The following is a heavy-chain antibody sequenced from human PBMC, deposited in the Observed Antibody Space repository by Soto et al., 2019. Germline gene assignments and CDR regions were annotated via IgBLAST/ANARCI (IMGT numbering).Heavy chain of an antibody. CDR3: VSEPFDY. J-gene: IGHJ4*02. Sequence: PGGSLRLSCAASGFTFSDYYMIWIRQAPVNGLEFVSYISSIFSTIYYADSVKGRFTISRYNAKKSLYLQMNSLRAVDTAVYYCVSEPFDYWGQGTLVTVSS. V-gene: IGHV3-11*01. CDR1: GFTFSDYY. CDR2: ISSIFSTI.